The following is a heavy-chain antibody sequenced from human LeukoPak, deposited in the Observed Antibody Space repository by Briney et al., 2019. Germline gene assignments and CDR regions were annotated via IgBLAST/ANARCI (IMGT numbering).Heavy chain of an antibody. D-gene: IGHD1-26*01. CDR3: VKASSGSYWGGYFDY. CDR1: GFTFSNYA. V-gene: IGHV3-30*18. J-gene: IGHJ4*02. CDR2: ISYDGVNE. Sequence: PGRSLRLSCVTSGFTFSNYAMHWVRQAPGKGLEWVAVISYDGVNEYYAETLKGRFSISRDSSGNTAYLQMNSLRIDDTAVYYCVKASSGSYWGGYFDYWGQGAMVTVSS.